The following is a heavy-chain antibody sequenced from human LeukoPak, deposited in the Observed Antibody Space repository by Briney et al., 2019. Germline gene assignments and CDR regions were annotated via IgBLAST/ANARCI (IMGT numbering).Heavy chain of an antibody. CDR3: AKDHHIVVVTAMALDY. Sequence: GGSLRLSCAASGFTFSSYAMSWVRQAPGKGLEWVSAISGSGGSTYYADSVKGRFTISRDNSKNTPYLQMNSLRAEDTAVYYCAKDHHIVVVTAMALDYWGQGTLVTVSS. CDR1: GFTFSSYA. J-gene: IGHJ4*02. CDR2: ISGSGGST. D-gene: IGHD2-21*02. V-gene: IGHV3-23*01.